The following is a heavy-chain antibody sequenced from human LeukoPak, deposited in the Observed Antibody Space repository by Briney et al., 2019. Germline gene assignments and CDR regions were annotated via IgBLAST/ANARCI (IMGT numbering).Heavy chain of an antibody. CDR3: ARALGVGYCSSTSCLNYYYYGMDV. CDR2: IIPIFGTA. D-gene: IGHD2-2*01. J-gene: IGHJ6*02. V-gene: IGHV1-69*13. CDR1: GGTFSSYA. Sequence: ASVKVSCKVSGGTFSSYAISWVRQAPGQGLEWMGGIIPIFGTANYAQKFQGRVTITADESTSTAYMELSSLRSEDTAVYYCARALGVGYCSSTSCLNYYYYGMDVWGQGTTVTVSS.